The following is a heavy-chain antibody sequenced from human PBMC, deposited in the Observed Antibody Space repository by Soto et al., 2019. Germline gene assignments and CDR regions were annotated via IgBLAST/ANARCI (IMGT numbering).Heavy chain of an antibody. J-gene: IGHJ5*01. D-gene: IGHD2-8*01. V-gene: IGHV6-1*01. CDR3: ARLIGDSWLDS. Sequence: QVQLQQSGPGLVKPSQTLSLTCAISGESVSTNSATWDWIRQSPSRGLEWLGRTYYRSKWYHDYSDSVKGRITINADTSTTQRSLQLNSVTPADTAVYYCARLIGDSWLDSWGQGTLVTVSS. CDR1: GESVSTNSAT. CDR2: TYYRSKWYH.